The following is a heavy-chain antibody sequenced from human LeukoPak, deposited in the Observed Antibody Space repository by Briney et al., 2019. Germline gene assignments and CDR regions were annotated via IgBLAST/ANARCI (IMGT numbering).Heavy chain of an antibody. Sequence: PSETLSLTCTVSGGSISSSSYYWGWIRQPPGKGLEWIGSIYYSGSTYYNPSLKSRVTISVDTSKNQFSLKLSSVTAADTAVYYCARVTYYYGSGTREPGYYYYYMDVWGKGTTVTVSS. CDR1: GGSISSSSYY. CDR3: ARVTYYYGSGTREPGYYYYYMDV. D-gene: IGHD3-10*01. CDR2: IYYSGST. V-gene: IGHV4-39*01. J-gene: IGHJ6*03.